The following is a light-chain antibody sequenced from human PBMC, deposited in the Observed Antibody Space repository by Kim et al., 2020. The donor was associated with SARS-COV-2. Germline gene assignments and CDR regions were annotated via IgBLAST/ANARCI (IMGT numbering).Light chain of an antibody. CDR3: QQHNNLIT. V-gene: IGKV3D-11*01. J-gene: IGKJ5*01. CDR2: DAS. Sequence: SLSPGESATLSCRASQGGGSSLAWYQHKPGQTLRLLIYDASNRATGIPDRCSGGGSGTDFTLTISSLEPEDFAVYYCQQHNNLITFGQGTRLEIK. CDR1: QGGGSS.